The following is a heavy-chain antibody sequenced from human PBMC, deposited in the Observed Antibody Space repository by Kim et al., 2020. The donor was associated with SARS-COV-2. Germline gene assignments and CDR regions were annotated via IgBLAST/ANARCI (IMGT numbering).Heavy chain of an antibody. D-gene: IGHD2-21*02. CDR3: AKDISGDWRGGDAFDI. J-gene: IGHJ3*02. Sequence: SVKGRFTISRDNRKNSLYLQMNSLRTEDTALYYCAKDISGDWRGGDAFDIWGQGTMVTVSS. V-gene: IGHV3-43*01.